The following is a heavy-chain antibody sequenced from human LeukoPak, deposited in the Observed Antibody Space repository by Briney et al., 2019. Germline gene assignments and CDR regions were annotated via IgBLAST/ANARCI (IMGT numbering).Heavy chain of an antibody. D-gene: IGHD2-21*02. CDR2: ISYDGNNK. J-gene: IGHJ4*02. CDR1: GFIFNNYG. CDR3: AKDWAPYCGGDCYFNY. V-gene: IGHV3-30*18. Sequence: PGRSLRLSCAASGFIFNNYGMHWVRHAPGKGLEWVAVISYDGNNKNYADSVKARFTISRDSSKNTVYLQMNSVRVEDTAVYYCAKDWAPYCGGDCYFNYWGQGTLVTVSS.